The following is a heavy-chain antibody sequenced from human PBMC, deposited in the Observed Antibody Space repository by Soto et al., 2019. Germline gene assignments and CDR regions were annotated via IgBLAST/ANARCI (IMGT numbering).Heavy chain of an antibody. V-gene: IGHV3-11*05. CDR1: GFTVSDYY. CDR3: ARFGPGRSNWPLDY. J-gene: IGHJ4*02. D-gene: IGHD1-1*01. CDR2: ISPTGAYI. Sequence: QVQLVESGGGLVKPGGSLRLSCSASGFTVSDYYISWSRHAPGKGLEWVSYISPTGAYIKYAESVTGRVTISRANAKNSMFLQMNSLRAEDMAVYYCARFGPGRSNWPLDYWGQGTLVTVSA.